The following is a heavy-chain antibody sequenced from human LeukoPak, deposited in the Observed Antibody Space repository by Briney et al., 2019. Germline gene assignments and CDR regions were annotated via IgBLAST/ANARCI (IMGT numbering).Heavy chain of an antibody. D-gene: IGHD3-3*01. CDR1: GGSVISTNW. J-gene: IGHJ4*02. Sequence: LETLSLTCGVSGGSVISTNWWTWVRQPPGKGLEWIGEVHLDGRANYNPSLESRLTISVDLSENHVSLKPTSVTAADTAVYYCAREGGFYRPLDYSGQGTLVTVSS. V-gene: IGHV4-4*02. CDR2: VHLDGRA. CDR3: AREGGFYRPLDY.